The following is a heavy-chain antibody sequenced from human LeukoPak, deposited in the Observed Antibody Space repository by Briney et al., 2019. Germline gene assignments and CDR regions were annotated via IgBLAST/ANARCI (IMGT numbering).Heavy chain of an antibody. Sequence: PGGSLRLSCAASGFTFSSYGMHWVRQAPGKGLEWVAFIRYDGGNKYYADSVKGRFTISRDYSKNTLYLQMNSLRAEDTAVYYCAKARVRFGELYDFDYWGQGTLVIVSS. D-gene: IGHD3-10*01. CDR3: AKARVRFGELYDFDY. CDR1: GFTFSSYG. V-gene: IGHV3-30*02. J-gene: IGHJ4*02. CDR2: IRYDGGNK.